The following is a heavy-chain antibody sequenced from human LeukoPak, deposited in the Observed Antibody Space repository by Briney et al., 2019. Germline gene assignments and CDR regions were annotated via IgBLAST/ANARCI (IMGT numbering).Heavy chain of an antibody. CDR2: LSGSGGNT. V-gene: IGHV3-23*01. CDR1: GFTFSSYA. CDR3: AKDPIYSSSWYHFDY. J-gene: IGHJ4*02. D-gene: IGHD6-13*01. Sequence: GGSLRLSCAASGFTFSSYAMSWVRQAPGKGLEWVSALSGSGGNTYYADSVKGRFTISRDNSKNTLYLQMKSLRAEDTAVYYCAKDPIYSSSWYHFDYWGQGTLVTVSS.